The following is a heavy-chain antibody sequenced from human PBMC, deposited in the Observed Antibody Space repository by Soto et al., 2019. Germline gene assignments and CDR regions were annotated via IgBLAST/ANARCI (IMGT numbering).Heavy chain of an antibody. Sequence: QVQLVQSGAEVKKPGASMKVSCKASGYTFTSYDINWVRQATGQGLEWMGWMNPNSGNTGYAQKFQGRVTMTRNTSISTAYMELSSLRSEDTAVYYCARERSAAGTGWFDPWSQGTLVTVSS. CDR1: GYTFTSYD. CDR3: ARERSAAGTGWFDP. D-gene: IGHD6-13*01. J-gene: IGHJ5*02. V-gene: IGHV1-8*01. CDR2: MNPNSGNT.